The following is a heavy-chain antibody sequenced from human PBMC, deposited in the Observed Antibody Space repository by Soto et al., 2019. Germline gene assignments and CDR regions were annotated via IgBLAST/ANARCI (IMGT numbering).Heavy chain of an antibody. J-gene: IGHJ4*02. V-gene: IGHV2-5*02. CDR3: RHSLGTSIPLGY. D-gene: IGHD1-26*01. CDR2: IYWDDDK. CDR1: GSSLSTAGVG. Sequence: QITLQESGPTLVKPTQTLTLTCTVSGSSLSTAGVGVGWILQPPGKALEWLALIYWDDDKRYSPSLRSRLTIYMDNSKDHVVLKVTNLGPVGTAANYCRHSLGTSIPLGYRGQGTLVTVSS.